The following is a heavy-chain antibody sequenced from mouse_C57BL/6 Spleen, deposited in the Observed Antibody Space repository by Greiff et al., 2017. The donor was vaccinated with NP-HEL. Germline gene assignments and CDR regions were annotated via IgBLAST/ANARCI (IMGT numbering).Heavy chain of an antibody. CDR2: IYPGSGST. J-gene: IGHJ2*01. D-gene: IGHD2-4*01. V-gene: IGHV1-55*01. Sequence: QVQLQQPGAELVKPGASVKMSCKASGYTFTSYWITWVKQRPGQGLEWIGDIYPGSGSTNYNEKFKSKAILTVDTSSSTAYMQLSSLTSEDSAVYYCARGDDDYDPYYFDYWGQGTTLTVSS. CDR3: ARGDDDYDPYYFDY. CDR1: GYTFTSYW.